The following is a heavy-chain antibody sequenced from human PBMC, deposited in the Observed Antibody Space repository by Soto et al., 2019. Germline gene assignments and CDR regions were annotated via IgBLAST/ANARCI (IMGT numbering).Heavy chain of an antibody. V-gene: IGHV4-4*07. CDR2: VYSTGTI. J-gene: IGHJ5*01. CDR1: GYFISYYS. Sequence: XETLSLSCTVSGYFISYYSWAWIRQSAGKGLEWIGRVYSTGTIFYNPSLKSRATMSVDTSKNQFSLKLTSVNAADTAVYYCARDALGRNTRAFDSWGQGTLVTVSS. CDR3: ARDALGRNTRAFDS.